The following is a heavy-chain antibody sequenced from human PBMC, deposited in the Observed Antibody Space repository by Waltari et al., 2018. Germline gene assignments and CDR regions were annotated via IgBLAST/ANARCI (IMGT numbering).Heavy chain of an antibody. CDR2: IYYSGST. CDR1: GGSISSGDSY. D-gene: IGHD4-4*01. J-gene: IGHJ4*02. Sequence: QVQLQESGPALVKPSQTLSLTCTVSGGSISSGDSYWSWIRQPPGKGLAWIGYIYYSGSTYYNPSLKSRVTISVDTSKNQFSLKLSSVTAADTAVYYCARGGVGTTVTTGFDYWGQGTLVTVSS. CDR3: ARGGVGTTVTTGFDY. V-gene: IGHV4-30-4*08.